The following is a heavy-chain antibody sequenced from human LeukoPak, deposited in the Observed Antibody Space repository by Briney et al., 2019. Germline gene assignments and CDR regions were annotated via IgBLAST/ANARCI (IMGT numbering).Heavy chain of an antibody. CDR3: AHKGRGSGSL. CDR2: TYWNNDK. Sequence: SGPTLVKPTQTLTLTCTFSGFSLSTTGVGVGWIRQPPGKALEWLAVTYWNNDKSYSPSLKSRLTITKDTSKNQVVLIMTNMDPVDTATYYCAHKGRGSGSLWGQGTLVTVSS. V-gene: IGHV2-5*01. J-gene: IGHJ4*02. D-gene: IGHD3-10*01. CDR1: GFSLSTTGVG.